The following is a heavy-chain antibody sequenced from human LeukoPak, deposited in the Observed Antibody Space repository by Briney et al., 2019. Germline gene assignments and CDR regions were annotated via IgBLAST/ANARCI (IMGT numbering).Heavy chain of an antibody. CDR2: IYYSGST. CDR1: GGSISSSSYY. J-gene: IGHJ4*02. V-gene: IGHV4-39*07. CDR3: ARVPFYDSSGPYFDY. D-gene: IGHD3-22*01. Sequence: PSETLSLTCTVSGGSISSSSYYWGWIRQPPGKGLEWIGSIYYSGSTYYNPSLKSRVTISVDTSKKQFSLKLSSVTAADTAVYYCARVPFYDSSGPYFDYWGQGTLVTVSS.